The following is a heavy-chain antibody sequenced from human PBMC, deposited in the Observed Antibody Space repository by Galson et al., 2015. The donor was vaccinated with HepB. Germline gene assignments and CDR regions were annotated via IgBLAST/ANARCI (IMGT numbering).Heavy chain of an antibody. J-gene: IGHJ4*02. V-gene: IGHV6-1*01. Sequence: CAISGDSVSSNSAAWSWIRQSPSRGLEWLGRTYSRSKWYTNYAVSVKSRITINPDTSKNQFSLQLSSVTPEDTGVYYCARDFNWGATRWYYFDYWGQGSLVTVSS. CDR2: TYSRSKWYT. CDR1: GDSVSSNSAA. D-gene: IGHD1-26*01. CDR3: ARDFNWGATRWYYFDY.